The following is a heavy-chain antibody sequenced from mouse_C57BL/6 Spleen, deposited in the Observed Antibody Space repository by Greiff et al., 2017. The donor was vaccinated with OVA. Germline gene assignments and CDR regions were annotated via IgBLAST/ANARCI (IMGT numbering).Heavy chain of an antibody. V-gene: IGHV1-64*01. CDR3: ARYDYGSGNWYFDV. D-gene: IGHD1-1*01. CDR1: GFTFTSYW. CDR2: IHPNSGST. Sequence: VQLQQPGAELVKPGASVKLSCKASGFTFTSYWMHWVKQRPGQGLEWIGMIHPNSGSTNYNEKFKSKATLTVDKSSSTAYMQLSSLTSEDSAVYYGARYDYGSGNWYFDVWGTGTTVTVSS. J-gene: IGHJ1*03.